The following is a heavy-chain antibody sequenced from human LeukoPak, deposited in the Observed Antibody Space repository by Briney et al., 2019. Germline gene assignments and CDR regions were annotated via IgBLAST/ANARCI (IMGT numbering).Heavy chain of an antibody. CDR3: ARGGDGMDV. Sequence: GGSLRLSCAASGFTFSNYWMHWVRLAPGKGLVWVSRISSDVRSTSYADSVRGRFTISRDNAKNTLFFEMNSLRGEDTAVYYCARGGDGMDVWGQGTTVTVSS. D-gene: IGHD3-16*01. CDR1: GFTFSNYW. V-gene: IGHV3-74*01. CDR2: ISSDVRST. J-gene: IGHJ6*02.